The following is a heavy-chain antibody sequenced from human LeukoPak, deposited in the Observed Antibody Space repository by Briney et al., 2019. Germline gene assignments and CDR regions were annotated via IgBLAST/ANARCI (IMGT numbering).Heavy chain of an antibody. V-gene: IGHV4-4*07. J-gene: IGHJ2*01. CDR2: IYMSGST. Sequence: SETLSLTCIVSGDSMSGYYWSWIRQPAGKGLEWIGRIYMSGSTNYNPSLRSRVTMSLDTSKNQFSLNLSSVTAADTAVYYCARAFWYFDLWGRGTLVTVSS. CDR1: GDSMSGYY. CDR3: ARAFWYFDL.